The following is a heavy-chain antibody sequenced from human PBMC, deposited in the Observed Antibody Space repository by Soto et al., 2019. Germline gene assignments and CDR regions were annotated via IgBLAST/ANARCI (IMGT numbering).Heavy chain of an antibody. CDR1: GGSISSPTNY. CDR3: ARVLFGSNCWFDP. Sequence: PSETLSLTCTVSGGSISSPTNYWAWIRQPPGKGLEWIGTIFYSGSTNYNPSLKSRVTISVDTSKNQFSLKLSSVTAADTAVYYCARVLFGSNCWFDPWGQGTLVTVSS. V-gene: IGHV4-61*01. CDR2: IFYSGST. D-gene: IGHD3-16*01. J-gene: IGHJ5*02.